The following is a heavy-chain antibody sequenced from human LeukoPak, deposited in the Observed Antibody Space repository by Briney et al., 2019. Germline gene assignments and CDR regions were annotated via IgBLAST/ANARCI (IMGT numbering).Heavy chain of an antibody. D-gene: IGHD3-9*01. Sequence: GGSLRLSCTASGFTFGDYAMSWFRQAPGKGLEWVGFIRSKAYGGTTEYAASVKGRFTISRDDSKSIAYLQMNSLTTEDTAVYYCTRDVLRYFDWLPHFDYWGQGTLVTVSS. CDR1: GFTFGDYA. CDR3: TRDVLRYFDWLPHFDY. CDR2: IRSKAYGGTT. V-gene: IGHV3-49*03. J-gene: IGHJ4*02.